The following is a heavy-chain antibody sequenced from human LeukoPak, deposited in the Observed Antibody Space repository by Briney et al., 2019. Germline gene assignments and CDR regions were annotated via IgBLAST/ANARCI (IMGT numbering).Heavy chain of an antibody. D-gene: IGHD2-2*01. Sequence: GGSLRLSCAASGFTFSGYAMSWVRQAPGKGLEWVSAISGSGGSTYYADSVKGRFTISRDNSKNTLYLQMNSLRAEDTAVYYCAKDLRGYCSSTSCSDPWGQGTLVTVSS. J-gene: IGHJ5*02. CDR3: AKDLRGYCSSTSCSDP. CDR1: GFTFSGYA. CDR2: ISGSGGST. V-gene: IGHV3-23*01.